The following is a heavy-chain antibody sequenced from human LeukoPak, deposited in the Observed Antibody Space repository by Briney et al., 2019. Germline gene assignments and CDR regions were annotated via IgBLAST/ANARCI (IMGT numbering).Heavy chain of an antibody. CDR1: GFTFSSYW. Sequence: GGSLRLSCAASGFTFSSYWMSWVRQAPVKELEGVADIKQKGSKKYYVDSVKGRFTISRDNAKNSLYLQMNSLRAEDTAVYYCAGSCYFDWFDPWGQGTLVTVSS. CDR2: IKQKGSKK. J-gene: IGHJ5*02. D-gene: IGHD2-15*01. CDR3: AGSCYFDWFDP. V-gene: IGHV3-7*01.